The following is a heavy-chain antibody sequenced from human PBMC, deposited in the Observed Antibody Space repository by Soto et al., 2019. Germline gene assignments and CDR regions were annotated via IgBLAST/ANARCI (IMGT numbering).Heavy chain of an antibody. D-gene: IGHD3-10*01. V-gene: IGHV1-69*06. CDR1: GGTFSSYA. J-gene: IGHJ4*02. Sequence: GASVKVSCKASGGTFSSYAISWVRQAPGQGLEWMGGIIPIFGTANYAQYSQGRVTITADKSTSTAYMELSSLRSEDTAMYYCATNYGSGYRTFDFWGQGALVTVSS. CDR2: IIPIFGTA. CDR3: ATNYGSGYRTFDF.